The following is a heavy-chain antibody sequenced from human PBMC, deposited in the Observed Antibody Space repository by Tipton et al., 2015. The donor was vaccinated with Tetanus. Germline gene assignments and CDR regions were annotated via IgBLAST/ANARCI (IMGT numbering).Heavy chain of an antibody. CDR1: GFTFSSYS. Sequence: SLRLSCAASGFTFSSYSMNWVRQAPGKGLEWVSSISSSSSYIYYADSVKGRFTISRDNAKNSLYLQMNSLRAEDTAVYYCARDGAVAGYFDYWGQGTLVTVSS. J-gene: IGHJ4*02. CDR3: ARDGAVAGYFDY. V-gene: IGHV3-21*01. CDR2: ISSSSSYI. D-gene: IGHD6-19*01.